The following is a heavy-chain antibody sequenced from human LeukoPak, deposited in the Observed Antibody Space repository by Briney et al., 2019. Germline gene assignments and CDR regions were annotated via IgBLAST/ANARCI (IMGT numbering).Heavy chain of an antibody. D-gene: IGHD2-2*01. CDR3: AIPYCSSTSCYGAQGPRDY. Sequence: GGSLRLSCAASGLTFSSYAMMWLRQAPGQGLEWVSAITGSGGWALYADSVKGRFTISRDNSKNTLYLQMSSLRAEDTAVYYCAIPYCSSTSCYGAQGPRDYWGQGTLVTVSS. V-gene: IGHV3-23*01. CDR2: ITGSGGWA. J-gene: IGHJ4*02. CDR1: GLTFSSYA.